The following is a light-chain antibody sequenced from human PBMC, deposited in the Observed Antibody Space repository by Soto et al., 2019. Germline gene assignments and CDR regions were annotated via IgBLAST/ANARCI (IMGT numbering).Light chain of an antibody. Sequence: DIQMTQSPSSLSASVGDRVTITCRASQSISSYLSWYQQKPGKAPKRLIYVGSTLQSGVPSRFSSSGSGTDFTVTISSLQPEDFATYFCQQTYTTPFTFGGGTKVDVK. V-gene: IGKV1-39*01. CDR1: QSISSY. CDR3: QQTYTTPFT. J-gene: IGKJ4*01. CDR2: VGS.